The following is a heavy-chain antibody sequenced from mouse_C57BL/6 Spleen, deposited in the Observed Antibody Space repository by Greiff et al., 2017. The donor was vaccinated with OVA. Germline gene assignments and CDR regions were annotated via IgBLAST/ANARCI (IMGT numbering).Heavy chain of an antibody. V-gene: IGHV1-50*01. Sequence: QVQLQQPGAELVKPGASVKLSCKASGYTFTSYWMQWVKQRPGQGLEWIGEIDPSDSYTNYNQKFKSKATLTVDKSSSTAYMQLSSLTSEDSAVYYCARKGYWGQGTTLTVSS. CDR2: IDPSDSYT. CDR3: ARKGY. J-gene: IGHJ2*01. CDR1: GYTFTSYW.